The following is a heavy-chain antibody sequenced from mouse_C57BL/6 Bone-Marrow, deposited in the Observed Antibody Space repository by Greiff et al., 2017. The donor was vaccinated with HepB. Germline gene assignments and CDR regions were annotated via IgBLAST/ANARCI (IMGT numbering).Heavy chain of an antibody. Sequence: VQLQQSGAELVKPGASVKMSCKASGYTFTSYWITWVKQRPGQGLEWIGGIYPGSGSTNYNEKFKSKATLTVDTSSSTAYMQLSSLTSEDSAVYYCARDPVVDWYFAIWGTGTTVTVSA. D-gene: IGHD1-1*01. CDR2: IYPGSGST. CDR1: GYTFTSYW. CDR3: ARDPVVDWYFAI. V-gene: IGHV1-55*01. J-gene: IGHJ1*03.